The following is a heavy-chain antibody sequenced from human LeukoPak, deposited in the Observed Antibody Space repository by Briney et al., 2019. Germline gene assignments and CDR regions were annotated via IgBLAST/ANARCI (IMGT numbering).Heavy chain of an antibody. D-gene: IGHD1-26*01. CDR1: GGSFSGYY. CDR3: ARGARGATRHYLDY. CDR2: INHSGST. Sequence: PSETLSLTCAVYGGSFSGYYWSWIRQPPGKGLEWIGEINHSGSTNYNPSLKSRVTISVDTSKNQFSLKLSSVTAADTAVYYCARGARGATRHYLDYWGQGTLVTVSS. V-gene: IGHV4-34*01. J-gene: IGHJ4*02.